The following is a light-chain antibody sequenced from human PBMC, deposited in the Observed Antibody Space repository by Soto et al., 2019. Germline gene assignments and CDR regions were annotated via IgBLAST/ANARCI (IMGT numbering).Light chain of an antibody. Sequence: EIVLTQSPGTLSLSPGERATLSCRASQSVGNGCLAWYQQKPGQAPRPLIYGASSRATGIPDRFSGSGSGTDFTLTISRLEPEDFAVYYCQQYGSSPRTFGQGTKVEIK. CDR1: QSVGNGC. CDR2: GAS. J-gene: IGKJ1*01. V-gene: IGKV3-20*01. CDR3: QQYGSSPRT.